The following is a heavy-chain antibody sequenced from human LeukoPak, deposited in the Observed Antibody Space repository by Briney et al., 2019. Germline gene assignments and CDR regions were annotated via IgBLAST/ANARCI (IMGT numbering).Heavy chain of an antibody. CDR1: GYTFTSYY. V-gene: IGHV1-2*02. CDR2: INPNSGST. CDR3: ATQNNSYFDY. J-gene: IGHJ4*02. Sequence: GASVKVSCKASGYTFTSYYIHWLRQAPGQGLEWMGWINPNSGSTNYAQKFQGRVTMTRDTSISTAYMEVSRLRSDDTAVYYCATQNNSYFDYWGQGTLVTVSS. D-gene: IGHD1-20*01.